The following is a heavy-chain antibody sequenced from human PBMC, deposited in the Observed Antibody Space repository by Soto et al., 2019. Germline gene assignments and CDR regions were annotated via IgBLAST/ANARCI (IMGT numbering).Heavy chain of an antibody. D-gene: IGHD2-2*03. Sequence: GGSLGLSCAASGFPFSSYCMHWVRKDPGKGLEWVAVIWYDGSNKYYADSVKGRFTISRDNSKNTLYLQMNSLRVEDTAVYYCARDYLDSYEGPDYWGQGTLVTVSS. J-gene: IGHJ4*02. CDR1: GFPFSSYC. CDR3: ARDYLDSYEGPDY. V-gene: IGHV3-33*01. CDR2: IWYDGSNK.